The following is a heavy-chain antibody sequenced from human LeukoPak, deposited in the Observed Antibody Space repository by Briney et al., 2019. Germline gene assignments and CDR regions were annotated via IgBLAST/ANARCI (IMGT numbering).Heavy chain of an antibody. V-gene: IGHV3-23*01. Sequence: GGSLRLSCAASGLTFSNYGLNWVRQAPGKGLEWVSGISGSGARRDYADSVEGRFTISRDNAKNTLYLQMNSLRAEDTAVYYCAKGSREWEVLDAFDIWGQGTMVTVSS. CDR2: ISGSGARR. CDR1: GLTFSNYG. D-gene: IGHD1-26*01. J-gene: IGHJ3*02. CDR3: AKGSREWEVLDAFDI.